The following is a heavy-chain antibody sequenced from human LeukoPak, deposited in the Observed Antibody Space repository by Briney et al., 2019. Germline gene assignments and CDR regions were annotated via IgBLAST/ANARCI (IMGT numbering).Heavy chain of an antibody. CDR1: GYTFSNYA. V-gene: IGHV1-3*04. D-gene: IGHD4-17*01. CDR2: INSGNGNT. Sequence: GASVKVSCKASGYTFSNYAMHWVRQAPGQRLEWMGWINSGNGNTVYAQKFQGRVTITRDTSASTAYMELSSLRSENTAVYYCARGSSLLDYGDPLKWFDPWGQGTLVTVSS. J-gene: IGHJ5*02. CDR3: ARGSSLLDYGDPLKWFDP.